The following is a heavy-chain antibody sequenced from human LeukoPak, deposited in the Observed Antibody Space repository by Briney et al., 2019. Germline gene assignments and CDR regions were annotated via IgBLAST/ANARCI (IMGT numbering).Heavy chain of an antibody. CDR1: GFSFSSYS. D-gene: IGHD1-26*01. CDR2: ISLDSSTM. V-gene: IGHV3-48*02. Sequence: GGSLRLSCAASGFSFSSYSMNWVRQAPGKGLEWVSYISLDSSTMYYADSVKGRFTISRDNAKNSMYLQMNSLRDDDTAVYYCARDDSAGAWELLWDYWGQGTLVTVSS. CDR3: ARDDSAGAWELLWDY. J-gene: IGHJ4*02.